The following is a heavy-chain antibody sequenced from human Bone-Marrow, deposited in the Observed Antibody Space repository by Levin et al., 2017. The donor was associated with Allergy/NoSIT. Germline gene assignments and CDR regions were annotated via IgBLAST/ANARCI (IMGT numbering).Heavy chain of an antibody. CDR1: GFTFSSYG. D-gene: IGHD6-13*01. J-gene: IGHJ4*02. CDR2: ISYDGSNK. CDR3: AKDGLYSSSWPIDY. Sequence: GESLKISCAASGFTFSSYGMHWVRQAPGKGLEWVAVISYDGSNKYYADSVKGRFTISRDNSKNTLYLQMNSLRAEDTAVYYCAKDGLYSSSWPIDYWGQGTLVTVSS. V-gene: IGHV3-30*18.